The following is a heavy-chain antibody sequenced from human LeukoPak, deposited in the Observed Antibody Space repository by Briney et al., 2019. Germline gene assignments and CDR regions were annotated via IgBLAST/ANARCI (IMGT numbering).Heavy chain of an antibody. Sequence: RASVKVSCKASGYIFTSYYMHWVRQAPGQGLEWMGIINPSGGSTSYAQKFQGRVTMTRDMSTSTVYMELSSLRSEDTAVYYCARDRPEITIFGVVRAGHFDYWGQGTLVTVSS. J-gene: IGHJ4*02. CDR1: GYIFTSYY. D-gene: IGHD3-3*01. CDR3: ARDRPEITIFGVVRAGHFDY. CDR2: INPSGGST. V-gene: IGHV1-46*01.